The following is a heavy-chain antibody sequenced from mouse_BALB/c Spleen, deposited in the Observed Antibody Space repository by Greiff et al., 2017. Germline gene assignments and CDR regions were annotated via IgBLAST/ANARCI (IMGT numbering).Heavy chain of an antibody. CDR1: GYTFTDYA. CDR3: ARYLLLRGYAMDY. J-gene: IGHJ4*01. D-gene: IGHD1-1*01. V-gene: IGHV1S137*01. CDR2: ISTYYGDA. Sequence: VQLQQSGAELVRPGVSVKISCKGSGYTFTDYAMHWVKQSHAKSLEWIGVISTYYGDASYKQKFKGKATMTVDKSSSTAYMELARLTSEDSAIYYCARYLLLRGYAMDYWGQGTSVTVSS.